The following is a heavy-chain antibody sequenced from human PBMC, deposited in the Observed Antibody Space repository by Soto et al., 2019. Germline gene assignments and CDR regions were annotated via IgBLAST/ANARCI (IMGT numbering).Heavy chain of an antibody. CDR1: GFSFNIFA. CDR3: ASRNYYCSSGHYYYYYFDY. V-gene: IGHV3-23*01. J-gene: IGHJ4*02. Sequence: EVQLLESGGGLVQSGGSLRLSCAASGFSFNIFAMSWVRQAPGKGLEWVSGITGSGGNTYYADSVKGRFTISRDNSKNTLYLQMNSLRADDTAVYYCASRNYYCSSGHYYYYYFDYWGQGTLATVSA. CDR2: ITGSGGNT. D-gene: IGHD3-22*01.